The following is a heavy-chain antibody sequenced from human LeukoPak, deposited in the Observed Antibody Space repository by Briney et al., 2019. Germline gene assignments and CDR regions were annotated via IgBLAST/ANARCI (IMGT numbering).Heavy chain of an antibody. CDR1: GFSIRGYW. V-gene: IGHV3-74*01. J-gene: IGHJ4*02. D-gene: IGHD5-12*01. CDR3: VRDGDAYDFDL. Sequence: PGGSLRLSCAASGFSIRGYWMHWVRQAPGKGLMWVSRIKSDGSWTNYADSVRGRFTISRDNAKNTLFLQMVGLRAEDTAICYCVRDGDAYDFDLWGQGILVTVSS. CDR2: IKSDGSWT.